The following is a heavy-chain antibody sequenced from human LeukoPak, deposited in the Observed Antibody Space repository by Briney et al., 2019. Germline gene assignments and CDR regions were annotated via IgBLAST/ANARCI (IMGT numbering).Heavy chain of an antibody. CDR1: GGSFSGYY. CDR2: INNSGST. CDR3: ARDGEWLTATYYFDY. D-gene: IGHD6-19*01. V-gene: IGHV4-34*01. Sequence: SETLSLTCAVYGGSFSGYYWSWIRQPPGKGLEWIGEINNSGSTNYNPSLKSRVTISVDTSKNQFSLKLISVTAADTAVYYCARDGEWLTATYYFDYWDQGTLITVSS. J-gene: IGHJ4*02.